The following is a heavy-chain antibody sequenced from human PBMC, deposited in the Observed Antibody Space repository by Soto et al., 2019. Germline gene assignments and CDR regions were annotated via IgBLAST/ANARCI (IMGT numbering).Heavy chain of an antibody. CDR3: ARVSGYPNYYGMDV. D-gene: IGHD3-22*01. Sequence: PGESLKISCKGSGYSFTGYWITWVRQMPGKGLEWMGKIEPSDSYTNYSPSFQGHVTISADKSISTAYLQWSSLKALDTAMYYCARVSGYPNYYGMDVWGQGTTVTVSS. CDR1: GYSFTGYW. V-gene: IGHV5-10-1*01. CDR2: IEPSDSYT. J-gene: IGHJ6*02.